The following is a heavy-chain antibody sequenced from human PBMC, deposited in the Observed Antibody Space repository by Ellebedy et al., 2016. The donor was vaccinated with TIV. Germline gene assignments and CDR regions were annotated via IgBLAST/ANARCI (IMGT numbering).Heavy chain of an antibody. D-gene: IGHD5-18*01. CDR1: GFTVSSNY. Sequence: GESLKISCAASGFTVSSNYMSWVRQAPGKGLEWVSVIYSGGGTYYADSVKGRFTISRDNSKNTLYLQMNSLRAEDTAVYYCARHYSYGLNWFDPWGQGTLVTVSS. V-gene: IGHV3-53*01. CDR3: ARHYSYGLNWFDP. J-gene: IGHJ5*02. CDR2: IYSGGGT.